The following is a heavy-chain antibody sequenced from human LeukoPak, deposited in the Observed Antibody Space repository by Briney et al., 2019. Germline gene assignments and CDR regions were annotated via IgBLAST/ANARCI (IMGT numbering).Heavy chain of an antibody. V-gene: IGHV1-69*01. J-gene: IGHJ4*02. D-gene: IGHD2-21*01. Sequence: GSSVKVSCKASGGTFSSYAISWVRQAPGQGLEWMGGIIPIFGTANYAQKFQGRVTITADESTSTAYMELSSLGSEDTAVYYCAREHALGGDSDYWGQGTMVTVSS. CDR3: AREHALGGDSDY. CDR2: IIPIFGTA. CDR1: GGTFSSYA.